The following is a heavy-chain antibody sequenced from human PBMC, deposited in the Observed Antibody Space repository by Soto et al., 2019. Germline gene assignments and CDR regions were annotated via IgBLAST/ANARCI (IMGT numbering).Heavy chain of an antibody. D-gene: IGHD3-3*01. J-gene: IGHJ4*02. CDR1: GFTFAGYA. CDR3: AKDFRPDGKYDLDY. CDR2: TLSDGGTK. V-gene: IGHV3-23*01. Sequence: EVQLLESGGGLVQPGGSLRLSCAASGFTFAGYAMNWVRQAPGRGLEWVAVTLSDGGTKYYADSVKGRFTISRDNSKNLLYLHMNRLIVDDTALYYCAKDFRPDGKYDLDYWGQGTLVVVSS.